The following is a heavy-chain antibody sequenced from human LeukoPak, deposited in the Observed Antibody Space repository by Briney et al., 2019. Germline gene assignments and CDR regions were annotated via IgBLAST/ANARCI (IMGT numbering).Heavy chain of an antibody. Sequence: ASVKVSCKASGYTFTSHYMHWVRQAPGQGLEWMGIINPSGGSTSYAQKFQGRVTMTRDTSTSTVYMELRSLRSEDTAVYYCATARRLEGYCSSITCLVPYNWLDPWGQGTLVTVSS. D-gene: IGHD2-2*01. J-gene: IGHJ5*02. CDR3: ATARRLEGYCSSITCLVPYNWLDP. CDR2: INPSGGST. CDR1: GYTFTSHY. V-gene: IGHV1-46*01.